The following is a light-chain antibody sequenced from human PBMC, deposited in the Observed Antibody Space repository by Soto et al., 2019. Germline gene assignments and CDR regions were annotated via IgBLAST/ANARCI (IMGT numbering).Light chain of an antibody. Sequence: EIVMTQSPATLSVSPGERATLSCRASQSVSSNLAWYQQKPGQAPRLLIYGASTRATGIPARFSGSGSGTEFTRTISSLQSEDFAVYYCQEYNNWPPWTVGQGTKVDIK. CDR3: QEYNNWPPWT. CDR2: GAS. J-gene: IGKJ1*01. V-gene: IGKV3-15*01. CDR1: QSVSSN.